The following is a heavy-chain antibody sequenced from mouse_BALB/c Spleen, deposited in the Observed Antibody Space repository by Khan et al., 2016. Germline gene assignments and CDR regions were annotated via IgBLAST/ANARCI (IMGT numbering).Heavy chain of an antibody. CDR3: ATWEFAY. Sequence: QIQLVQSGPELKKPGETVKISCKASGDIFTNYGMNWVRQAPGKGLKWMGWINTYSGEPTYADDFKGRFAFSLETSASTAYLQINNLKNEDMATYFCATWEFAYWGQGTLVTVSA. D-gene: IGHD4-1*01. CDR2: INTYSGEP. J-gene: IGHJ3*01. V-gene: IGHV9-1*02. CDR1: GDIFTNYG.